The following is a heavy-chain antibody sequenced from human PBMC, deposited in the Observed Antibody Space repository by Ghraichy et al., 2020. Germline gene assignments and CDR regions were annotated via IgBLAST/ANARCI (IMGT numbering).Heavy chain of an antibody. CDR1: RAHVSTSS. Sequence: ASVKVSCKIARAHVSTSSTLRDRVCRLQLLEWMGGFDPEDGETIYAQKFQGRVTMTEDTSTDTAYMELSSLRSEDTAAYYCATNYDFWSGYYYWGQGTLVTVAS. D-gene: IGHD3-3*01. V-gene: IGHV1-24*01. CDR2: FDPEDGET. J-gene: IGHJ4*02. CDR3: ATNYDFWSGYYY.